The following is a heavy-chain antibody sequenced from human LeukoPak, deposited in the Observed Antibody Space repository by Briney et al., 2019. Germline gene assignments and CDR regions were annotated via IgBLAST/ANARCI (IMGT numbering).Heavy chain of an antibody. D-gene: IGHD6-13*01. V-gene: IGHV4-59*11. CDR2: IFYSGST. Sequence: SETLSLTCTVSGGSISGHYWSWIRQPPGKGLEWIGYIFYSGSTNYNPSLKSRVTISVDTSKNQFSLKLTSVTAADTAVYHCARHSSSWSYFDCWGQGTLVTVSS. CDR1: GGSISGHY. J-gene: IGHJ4*02. CDR3: ARHSSSWSYFDC.